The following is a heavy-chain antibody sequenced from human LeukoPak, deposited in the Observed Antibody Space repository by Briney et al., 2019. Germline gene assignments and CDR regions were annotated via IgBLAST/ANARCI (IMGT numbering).Heavy chain of an antibody. J-gene: IGHJ3*02. D-gene: IGHD2-15*01. Sequence: PWETLSLTCTVSGGSISNYYWSWIRQPAGKGLEWIGRIYTRGSTNYNPSLKSRVTMSVDTSKNQFSLKLSSVTAADTAVYYCARGRYCSADICSGGDAFDIWGQGTMVSVSS. CDR3: ARGRYCSADICSGGDAFDI. V-gene: IGHV4-4*07. CDR1: GGSISNYY. CDR2: IYTRGST.